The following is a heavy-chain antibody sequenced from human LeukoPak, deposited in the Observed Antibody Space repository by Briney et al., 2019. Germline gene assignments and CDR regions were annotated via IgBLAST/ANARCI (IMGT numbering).Heavy chain of an antibody. D-gene: IGHD2-2*01. J-gene: IGHJ6*03. V-gene: IGHV4-59*01. CDR1: GGSISSYY. CDR2: IYYSGST. CDR3: ARDLRGTSAMDV. Sequence: PSETLSLTCTVSGGSISSYYWSWIRQPPGKGLEWIGYIYYSGSTNYNPYLKSRVTISVDTSNNQFSLKLSSVTAADTAVYYCARDLRGTSAMDVWGKGTTVTVSS.